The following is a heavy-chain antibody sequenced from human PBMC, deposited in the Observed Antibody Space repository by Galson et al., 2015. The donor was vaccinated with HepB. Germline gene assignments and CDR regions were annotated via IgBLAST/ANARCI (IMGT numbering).Heavy chain of an antibody. J-gene: IGHJ4*02. CDR2: IIPLFGSA. CDR3: ARQYDTSGYYTY. CDR1: GGTFSSYA. D-gene: IGHD3-22*01. V-gene: IGHV1-69*13. Sequence: SVKVSCKASGGTFSSYAISWLRQAPGQGLEWMGGIIPLFGSANYAQKLQGRVTITADASTSTTYMELSSLTSEDTALYYCARQYDTSGYYTYWGQGTLVTVSS.